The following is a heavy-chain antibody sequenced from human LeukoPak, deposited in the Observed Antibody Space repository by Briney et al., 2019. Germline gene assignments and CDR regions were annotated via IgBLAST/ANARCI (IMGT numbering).Heavy chain of an antibody. CDR2: IYYTGST. V-gene: IGHV4-59*01. Sequence: SETLSLTCAVYGGSFSGYYWSWIRQPPGKGLEWIGYIYYTGSTNYNPSLKSRVTISVDTSKNQFSLKLSSVTAADTAVYYCTRGRPYYDSSDYYYPLFDYWGQGTLVTVSS. D-gene: IGHD3-22*01. CDR1: GGSFSGYY. CDR3: TRGRPYYDSSDYYYPLFDY. J-gene: IGHJ4*02.